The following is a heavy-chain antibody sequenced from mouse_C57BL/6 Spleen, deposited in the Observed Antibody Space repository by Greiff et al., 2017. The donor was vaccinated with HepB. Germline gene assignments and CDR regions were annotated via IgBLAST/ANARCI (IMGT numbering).Heavy chain of an antibody. CDR2: ISSGGSYT. J-gene: IGHJ1*03. D-gene: IGHD1-1*01. Sequence: EVKLVESGGDLVKPGGSLKLSCAASGFTFSSYGMSWVRQTPDKRLEWVATISSGGSYTYYPDSVKGRFTISRDNAKNTLYLQMSSLKSEDTAMYYCARDGSIYGYFDVWGTGTTVTVSS. V-gene: IGHV5-6*01. CDR1: GFTFSSYG. CDR3: ARDGSIYGYFDV.